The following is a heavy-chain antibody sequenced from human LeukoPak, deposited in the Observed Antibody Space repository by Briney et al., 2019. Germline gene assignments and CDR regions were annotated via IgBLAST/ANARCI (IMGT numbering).Heavy chain of an antibody. V-gene: IGHV4-59*11. Sequence: PSETLSLTCTVSGGXISGHYWNWIRQPPGQGLEWIGYIDYSGSTDSNPSLKSRVSISVDTSKNQFSLRLNSVAAADTAVYYCARASTWYWYFDLWGRGTLVTVSS. CDR3: ARASTWYWYFDL. D-gene: IGHD2/OR15-2a*01. CDR1: GGXISGHY. J-gene: IGHJ2*01. CDR2: IDYSGST.